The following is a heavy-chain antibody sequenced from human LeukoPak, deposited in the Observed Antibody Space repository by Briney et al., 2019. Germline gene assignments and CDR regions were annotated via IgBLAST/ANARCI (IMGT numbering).Heavy chain of an antibody. D-gene: IGHD3-3*01. CDR1: GGSISSSSYY. V-gene: IGHV4-39*01. CDR2: IYYSGST. CDR3: ARVRPHDFWSGHYHNWFDP. J-gene: IGHJ5*02. Sequence: SETLSLTCTVSGGSISSSSYYWGWIRQPPGKGLEWIGSIYYSGSTYYNPSLKSRVTISVDTSKNQFSLKLSSVTAADTAVYYCARVRPHDFWSGHYHNWFDPWGQGTLVTVSS.